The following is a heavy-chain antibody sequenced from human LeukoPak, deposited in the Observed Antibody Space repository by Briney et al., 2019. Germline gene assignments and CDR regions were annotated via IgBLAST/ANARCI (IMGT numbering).Heavy chain of an antibody. CDR3: ARHRRLMVRGDQFDP. D-gene: IGHD3-10*01. CDR2: MNPNSGNT. J-gene: IGHJ5*02. V-gene: IGHV1-8*03. CDR1: GYTFTSYD. Sequence: ASVKVSCKTSGYTFTSYDINWVRQAPGQGLEWMGWMNPNSGNTGYAQKFQGRVTITRNTSISTAYMELSSLRSEDTAVYYCARHRRLMVRGDQFDPWGQGTLVTVSS.